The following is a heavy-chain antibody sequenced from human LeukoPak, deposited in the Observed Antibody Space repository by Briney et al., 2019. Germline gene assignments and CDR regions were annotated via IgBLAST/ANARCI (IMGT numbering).Heavy chain of an antibody. J-gene: IGHJ4*02. Sequence: PETLSLTCTVSGGSISSSSYYWGWVRQPPGKGGEWIGSIYYSGSTYYNPSLKSRLTISVDTSKNQFSLKLSSVTAADTAVYYCARYIAARDYWGQGTLVTVSS. D-gene: IGHD6-6*01. V-gene: IGHV4-39*01. CDR1: GGSISSSSYY. CDR2: IYYSGST. CDR3: ARYIAARDY.